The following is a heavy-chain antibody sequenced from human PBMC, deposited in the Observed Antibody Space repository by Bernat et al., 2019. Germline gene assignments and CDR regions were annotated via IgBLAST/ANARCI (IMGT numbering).Heavy chain of an antibody. CDR3: ARGELAPDS. Sequence: QVQLVESGGGVVQPGRSLRLSCAASGFTFSSYGMHWVRQAPGKGLEWVAVIWYDGSNKYYADSVKGRFTISRDNSKNTLYLQMNSLRAEDTAVYYCARGELAPDSWGQGTLVTVSS. J-gene: IGHJ4*02. D-gene: IGHD1-26*01. V-gene: IGHV3-33*01. CDR2: IWYDGSNK. CDR1: GFTFSSYG.